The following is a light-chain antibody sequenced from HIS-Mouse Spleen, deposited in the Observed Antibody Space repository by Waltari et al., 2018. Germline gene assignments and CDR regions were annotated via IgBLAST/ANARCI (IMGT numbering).Light chain of an antibody. Sequence: QSVLTQPPSASGTPGQRVTISCSGSSSNIGSNYVYWYQQLPGTAPQLLFYRNNQRTSGVPDRFAGSKSGTSASLAISGRRSEDDADYYCAAWDDSLSGPVFGGGTKLTVL. V-gene: IGLV1-47*01. CDR1: SSNIGSNY. CDR2: RNN. CDR3: AAWDDSLSGPV. J-gene: IGLJ3*02.